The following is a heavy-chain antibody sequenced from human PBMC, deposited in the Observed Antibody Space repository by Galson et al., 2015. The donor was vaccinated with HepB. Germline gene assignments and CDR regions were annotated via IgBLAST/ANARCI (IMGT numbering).Heavy chain of an antibody. CDR1: GRTFNNYA. CDR2: IIPIFRTA. V-gene: IGHV1-69*13. J-gene: IGHJ6*03. CDR3: ARAEGQYTNSYYYYMNV. Sequence: SVKVSCKPSGRTFNNYAISWVRQAPGQGLEWMGGIIPIFRTAHYAQRFQGRVTITADESTNTAYMELSSLRSEDTAIYYCARAEGQYTNSYYYYMNVWGEGTTVTVS. D-gene: IGHD1-1*01.